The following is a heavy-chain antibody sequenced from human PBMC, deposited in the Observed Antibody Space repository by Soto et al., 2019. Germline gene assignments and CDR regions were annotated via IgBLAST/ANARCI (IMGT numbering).Heavy chain of an antibody. CDR2: INPKSGGT. D-gene: IGHD3-16*01. J-gene: IGHJ6*02. CDR1: GYSLTDYY. V-gene: IGHV1-2*02. CDR3: ARGLITVPPYSYFGLDV. Sequence: QLMQSGAEVKKPGASLRVSCKASGYSLTDYYIHWLRQAPGQGFEWMGWINPKSGGTSYAEKFRGGVTLTRDTSVSTVYMEVNTLTSGDTAIYYCARGLITVPPYSYFGLDVWGQGATVTVSS.